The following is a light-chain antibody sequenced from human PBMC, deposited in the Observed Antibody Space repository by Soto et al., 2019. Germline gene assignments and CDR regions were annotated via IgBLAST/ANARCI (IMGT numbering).Light chain of an antibody. V-gene: IGLV1-51*01. Sequence: QSVLTQPPSVSAAPGQKVTISCSGSSSNIGRNFVSWYQHVPRTAPKPLLYDNAKRPSGIPDRFSGSKAGMSATLNIAGLQTGDEADYYCGTWDSSLKAWLFGGGTKLTVL. CDR2: DNA. CDR3: GTWDSSLKAWL. CDR1: SSNIGRNF. J-gene: IGLJ2*01.